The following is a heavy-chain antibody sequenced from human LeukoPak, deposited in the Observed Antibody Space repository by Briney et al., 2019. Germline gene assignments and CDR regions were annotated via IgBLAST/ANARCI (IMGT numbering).Heavy chain of an antibody. J-gene: IGHJ4*02. CDR3: ATTPQGAAAGFDY. CDR2: INPNSGGT. D-gene: IGHD6-13*01. V-gene: IGHV1-2*02. CDR1: GYTFTGYY. Sequence: GASVKVSCKASGYTFTGYYMHWVRQAPGQGLEWMGWINPNSGGTNYAQKFQGRVTMTRDTSISTAYMELSRLRSEDTAVYYCATTPQGAAAGFDYWGQGTLVTVSS.